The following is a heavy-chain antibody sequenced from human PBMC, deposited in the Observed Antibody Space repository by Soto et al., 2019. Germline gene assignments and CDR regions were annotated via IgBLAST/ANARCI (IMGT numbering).Heavy chain of an antibody. CDR1: GFTFSSYA. D-gene: IGHD1-7*01. CDR2: ISGSGGST. V-gene: IGHV3-23*01. Sequence: GGSLRLSCAASGFTFSSYAMGWVRQAPGKGLEWVSAISGSGGSTYYADSVKGRFTISRDNSKNTLYLQMNSLRAEDTAVYYCAKDTNWNYPDDYYYYGMDVWGQGTTVTVSS. J-gene: IGHJ6*02. CDR3: AKDTNWNYPDDYYYYGMDV.